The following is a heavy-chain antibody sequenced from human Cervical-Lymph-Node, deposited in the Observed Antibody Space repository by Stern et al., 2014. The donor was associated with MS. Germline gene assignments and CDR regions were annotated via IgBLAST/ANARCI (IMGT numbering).Heavy chain of an antibody. V-gene: IGHV7-4-1*02. D-gene: IGHD6-13*01. CDR2: INDNTGNP. J-gene: IGHJ4*02. Sequence: VQLVESGSELKKPGASVTVSCKASGYTFTSYAMHCVRQAPGQGLEWMGWINDNTGNPAYAQGFTGRFVFSLDTSVSTAYLQISSLKAEDTAVYYCARSGGIAENDYWGQGTLVTVSS. CDR1: GYTFTSYA. CDR3: ARSGGIAENDY.